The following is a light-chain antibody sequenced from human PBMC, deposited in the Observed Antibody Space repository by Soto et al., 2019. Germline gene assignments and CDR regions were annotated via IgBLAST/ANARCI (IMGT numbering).Light chain of an antibody. CDR2: AAS. J-gene: IGKJ2*01. CDR1: QSISSY. Sequence: DIQMTQSPSSLSASVGDSVIITCRASQSISSYLNWYQQKQGKAPKHIIYAASSLQSEVPSRFSGSGSGTDFTLTISNLQPEDFATYYCQQSYRTPHTFGQGTKLEIK. CDR3: QQSYRTPHT. V-gene: IGKV1-39*01.